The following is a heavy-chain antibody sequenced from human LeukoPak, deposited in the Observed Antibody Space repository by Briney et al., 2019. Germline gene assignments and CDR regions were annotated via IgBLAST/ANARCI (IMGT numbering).Heavy chain of an antibody. V-gene: IGHV3-7*01. CDR3: ARVPGAFFDY. CDR1: GFTTHYW. J-gene: IGHJ4*02. CDR2: IDRDGRVQ. D-gene: IGHD4/OR15-4a*01. Sequence: GGSLRLSCTASGFTTHYWLNWVRQSPGKGLEWVANIDRDGRVQHYVDSVEGRFTISRDNAKNSLYLQMNSLRAEDTAVYYCARVPGAFFDYWGQGTLVTVSS.